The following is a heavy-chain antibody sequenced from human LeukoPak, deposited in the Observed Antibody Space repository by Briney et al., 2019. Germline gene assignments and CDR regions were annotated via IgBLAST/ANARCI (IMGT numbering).Heavy chain of an antibody. V-gene: IGHV4-59*01. CDR2: IYYSGST. CDR1: GGSISSYY. D-gene: IGHD3-10*01. CDR3: AREKGYYGSGSYIRTIDY. Sequence: SETLSLTCTVSGGSISSYYWSWIRQPPGKGLEWFGYIYYSGSTNYNPSLKSRVTISVDTSKNQFSLKLSSVTAADTAVYYCAREKGYYGSGSYIRTIDYWGQGTLVTVSS. J-gene: IGHJ4*02.